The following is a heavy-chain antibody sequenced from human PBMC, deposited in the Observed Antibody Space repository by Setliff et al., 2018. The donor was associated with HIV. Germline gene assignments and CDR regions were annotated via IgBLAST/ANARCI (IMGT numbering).Heavy chain of an antibody. V-gene: IGHV4-31*02. D-gene: IGHD3-3*01. Sequence: SETLSLTCSVSGGSVGLGGHYWGWIRQRPGKGLEWIGYFYYDGSEFYTPSLKSRVSISRDTSKNQFSLRLTSATAADTALYFCVTSEVGGAGPFDYWGQGTLVTVSS. CDR3: VTSEVGGAGPFDY. CDR1: GGSVGLGGHY. CDR2: FYYDGSE. J-gene: IGHJ4*02.